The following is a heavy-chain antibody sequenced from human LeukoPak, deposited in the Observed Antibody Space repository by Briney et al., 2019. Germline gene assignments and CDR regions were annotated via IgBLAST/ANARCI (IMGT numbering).Heavy chain of an antibody. CDR1: GFTFSSYS. D-gene: IGHD1-26*01. Sequence: NPGGSLRLSCAVSGFTFSSYSMNWVRQAPGKGLEWVSSISSSSSYIYYADSVKGRFTISRDNAKNSLYLQMNSLRAEDTAVYYCARESGTHYYYYYYMDVWGKGTTVTVSS. CDR2: ISSSSSYI. CDR3: ARESGTHYYYYYYMDV. V-gene: IGHV3-21*01. J-gene: IGHJ6*03.